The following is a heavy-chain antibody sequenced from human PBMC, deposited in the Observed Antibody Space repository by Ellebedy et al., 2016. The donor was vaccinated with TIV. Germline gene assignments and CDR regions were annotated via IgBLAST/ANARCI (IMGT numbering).Heavy chain of an antibody. V-gene: IGHV3-49*03. CDR3: IRSPRAAGIMYFDY. D-gene: IGHD6-19*01. Sequence: PGGSLRLSCTASGFSFGDFAVNWFRQAPGKGLEWVGFIRNRREGGTTEHAASVKGRFTISRDDSKSIAHLQMNSLKTEDTGLYYCIRSPRAAGIMYFDYWGQGTLVTVSS. CDR2: IRNRREGGTT. J-gene: IGHJ4*02. CDR1: GFSFGDFA.